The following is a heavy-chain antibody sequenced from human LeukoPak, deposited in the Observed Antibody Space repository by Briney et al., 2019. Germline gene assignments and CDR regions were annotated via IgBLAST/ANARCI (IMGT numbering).Heavy chain of an antibody. D-gene: IGHD1-26*01. CDR1: GYTFTSYG. CDR3: ARDRESGSYYPKPCDY. CDR2: ISAYNGNT. J-gene: IGHJ4*02. Sequence: ASVKVSCKASGYTFTSYGISWVRQAPGQGLEWMGWISAYNGNTNYAQELQGRVTMTTDTSTSTAYMELRSLRSDDTAVYYCARDRESGSYYPKPCDYWGQGTLVTVSS. V-gene: IGHV1-18*01.